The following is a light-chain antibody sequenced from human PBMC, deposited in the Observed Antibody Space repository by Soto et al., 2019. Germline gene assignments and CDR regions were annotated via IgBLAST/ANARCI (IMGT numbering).Light chain of an antibody. CDR2: KAS. J-gene: IGKJ1*01. V-gene: IGKV1-5*03. Sequence: DIQMTQSPSTLSGSVGDRVTITCRASQTISSWLAWYQQKPGKAPKLLIYKASTLKGGVPSRFSGSGSGTEFTLTIGSLQPDDFATYYCQHYNSYSEAFGQGTKVELQ. CDR1: QTISSW. CDR3: QHYNSYSEA.